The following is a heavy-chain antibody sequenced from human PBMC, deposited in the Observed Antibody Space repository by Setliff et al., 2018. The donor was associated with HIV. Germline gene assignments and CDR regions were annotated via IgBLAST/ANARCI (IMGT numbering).Heavy chain of an antibody. V-gene: IGHV4-59*11. CDR3: ARGYSSSLGWFDP. CDR2: IYDSGST. D-gene: IGHD6-6*01. CDR1: GGSISSHY. Sequence: PSETLSLTCTVSGGSISSHYWSWIRQPPGKGLEWIGYIYDSGSTSYNPSLKSRITISVDTSKNQFSLKLSSVTAADTAVYYCARGYSSSLGWFDPWGQGTLVTVSS. J-gene: IGHJ5*02.